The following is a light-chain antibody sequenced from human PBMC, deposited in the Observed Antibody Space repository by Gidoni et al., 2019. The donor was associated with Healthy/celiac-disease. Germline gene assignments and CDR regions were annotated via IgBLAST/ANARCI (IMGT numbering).Light chain of an antibody. CDR2: GAS. CDR1: QSVSIN. CDR3: QQYNNWPWS. V-gene: IGKV3-15*01. Sequence: IVITPSPATLHVSPGESATLSCRASQSVSINFAWYQQKPGQAPRLLIYGASTRATGIPARFSGTGSGKEFTLTISSRQSEDFAVYYCQQYNNWPWSFGPGTKVDIK. J-gene: IGKJ3*01.